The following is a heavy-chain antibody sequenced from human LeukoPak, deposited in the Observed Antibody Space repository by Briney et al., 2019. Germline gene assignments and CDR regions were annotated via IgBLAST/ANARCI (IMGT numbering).Heavy chain of an antibody. V-gene: IGHV3-7*03. J-gene: IGHJ3*02. Sequence: GGSLRLSCAASGFILSNYWMGWVRRAPGKGLEWVANINQDGSEKHYVDFLKGRFTISRDNAKNSLYLQMNSLRAEDTALYYCAKASLTLMKDAFDIWGQGTMVTVSS. CDR3: AKASLTLMKDAFDI. CDR1: GFILSNYW. CDR2: INQDGSEK. D-gene: IGHD2-2*01.